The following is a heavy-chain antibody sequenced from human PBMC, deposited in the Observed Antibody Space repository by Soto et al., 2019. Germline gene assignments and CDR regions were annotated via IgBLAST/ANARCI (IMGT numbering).Heavy chain of an antibody. Sequence: GGSLRLSCAASGFTFSNAWMSWVRQAPGKGLEWVGRIKSKTDGGTTDYAAPVKGRFTISRDDSKNTLYLQMNSLKTEDTAVYYCTTGLGYCSGGSCYHNWFDPWGQGTLVTVS. CDR2: IKSKTDGGTT. D-gene: IGHD2-15*01. CDR3: TTGLGYCSGGSCYHNWFDP. J-gene: IGHJ5*02. CDR1: GFTFSNAW. V-gene: IGHV3-15*01.